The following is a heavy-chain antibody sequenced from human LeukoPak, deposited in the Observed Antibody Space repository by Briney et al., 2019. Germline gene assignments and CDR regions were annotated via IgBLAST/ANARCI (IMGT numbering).Heavy chain of an antibody. Sequence: PSETLSLTCTVSGGSISSYYWSWIRQPAGKGLEWIGRIYTSRSTNYNPSLKSRVTMSVDTSKNQFSLKLSSVTAADTAVYYCARDGAENDSSGYYPLYGMDVWGQGTTVTVSS. CDR1: GGSISSYY. J-gene: IGHJ6*02. V-gene: IGHV4-4*07. D-gene: IGHD3-22*01. CDR2: IYTSRST. CDR3: ARDGAENDSSGYYPLYGMDV.